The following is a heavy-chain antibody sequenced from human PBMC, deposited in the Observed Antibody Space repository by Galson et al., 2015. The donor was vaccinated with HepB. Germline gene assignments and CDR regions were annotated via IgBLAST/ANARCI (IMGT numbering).Heavy chain of an antibody. V-gene: IGHV4-4*02. J-gene: IGHJ6*02. CDR3: ARGPGIAVARQYYYGMDV. CDR1: GGSIRSANW. D-gene: IGHD6-19*01. Sequence: SETLSLTCAVSGGSIRSANWWSWVRQPPGKGLEWIGEMYHSGSTNYNPSLKRRVTISVDKSKNQFSLNASSVTAADTAVYYCARGPGIAVARQYYYGMDVWGQGTTVTVSS. CDR2: MYHSGST.